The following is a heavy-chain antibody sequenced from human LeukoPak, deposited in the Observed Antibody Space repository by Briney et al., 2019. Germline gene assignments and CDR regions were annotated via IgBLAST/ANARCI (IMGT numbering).Heavy chain of an antibody. D-gene: IGHD3-10*01. CDR3: ARDNRLLWFGDTAGGYFDY. CDR2: ISYDGSNK. V-gene: IGHV3-30-3*01. CDR1: GFTFSSYA. Sequence: GGSLRLSCAASGFTFSSYAMSWVRQAPGKGLEWVAVISYDGSNKYYADPVKGRFTISRDNSKNTLYLQMNSLRAEDTAVYYCARDNRLLWFGDTAGGYFDYWGQGTLVTVSS. J-gene: IGHJ4*02.